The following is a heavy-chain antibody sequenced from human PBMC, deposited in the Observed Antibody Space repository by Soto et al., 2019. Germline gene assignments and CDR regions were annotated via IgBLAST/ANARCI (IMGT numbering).Heavy chain of an antibody. CDR1: GFTFDDYM. CDR2: ISWDGGTI. V-gene: IGHV3-43*01. J-gene: IGHJ5*01. Sequence: GGSLRLSCEASGFTFDDYMMHWVRQVPGKGLEWISLISWDGGTIDYADSIKGRFTVSRDNSKTSLYLHMHSLTTEDTAFYYCAKEGNGGSSLDSWGQGTLVTVSS. CDR3: AKEGNGGSSLDS. D-gene: IGHD1-26*01.